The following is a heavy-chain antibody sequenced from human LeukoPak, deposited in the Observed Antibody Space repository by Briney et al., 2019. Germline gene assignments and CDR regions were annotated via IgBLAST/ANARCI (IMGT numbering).Heavy chain of an antibody. V-gene: IGHV3-30*04. J-gene: IGHJ3*02. D-gene: IGHD4-17*01. CDR1: GFTFSSYA. CDR3: ASRAVTYAFDI. Sequence: GRSLRLSCAASGFTFSSYAMHWVRQAPGKGLEWVAVISYDGSNKYYADSVKGRFTISRDNAKNSLYLQMNSLRAEDTAVYYCASRAVTYAFDIWGQGTMVTVSP. CDR2: ISYDGSNK.